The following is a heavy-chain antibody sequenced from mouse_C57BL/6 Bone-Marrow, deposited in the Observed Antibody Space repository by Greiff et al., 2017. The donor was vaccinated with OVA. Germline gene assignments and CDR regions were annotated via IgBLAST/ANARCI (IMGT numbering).Heavy chain of an antibody. CDR2: INPGSGGT. D-gene: IGHD1-1*01. Sequence: VQLQQSGAELVRPGTSVKVSCKASGYAFTNYLIEWVKQRPGQGLEWIGVINPGSGGTNYNEKFKGKATLTADKSSSTAYMQLSSLTSEDSAVYFCARSYYYGSSSFDVWGTGTTVTVSS. J-gene: IGHJ1*03. CDR1: GYAFTNYL. V-gene: IGHV1-54*01. CDR3: ARSYYYGSSSFDV.